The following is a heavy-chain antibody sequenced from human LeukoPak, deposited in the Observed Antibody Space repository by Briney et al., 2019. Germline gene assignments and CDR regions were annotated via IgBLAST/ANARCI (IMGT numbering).Heavy chain of an antibody. Sequence: GGSLRLSCAAYGFTFNSYGMHWLRQAPGKGLEWVAFIRYDGSNKYYADSVKGRFTISRDNSKNTLYLQMNSLRAEDTAVYFCANPSGARSDYWGQGTLVTVSS. V-gene: IGHV3-30*02. CDR3: ANPSGARSDY. CDR2: IRYDGSNK. J-gene: IGHJ4*02. CDR1: GFTFNSYG.